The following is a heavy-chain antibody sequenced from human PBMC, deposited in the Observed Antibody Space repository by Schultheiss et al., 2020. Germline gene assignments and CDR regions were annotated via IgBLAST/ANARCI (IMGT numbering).Heavy chain of an antibody. CDR3: AKWDGDSLYYVMDV. J-gene: IGHJ6*02. V-gene: IGHV3-13*01. Sequence: GGSLRLSCAACGFTFSSDDMHWVRQGTGKGLEWVSGIGTAGDTNYPGSVKGRFTISRDNAKNSVYMQMNNLRAEDTAVYYCAKWDGDSLYYVMDVWGQGTTVTVSS. CDR2: IGTAGDT. CDR1: GFTFSSDD. D-gene: IGHD4-17*01.